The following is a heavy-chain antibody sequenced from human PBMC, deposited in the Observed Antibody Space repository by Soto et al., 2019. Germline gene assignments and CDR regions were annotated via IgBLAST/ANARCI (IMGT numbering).Heavy chain of an antibody. CDR3: ARVPSDSNHAEYFQH. D-gene: IGHD4-4*01. CDR2: IYYSGST. Sequence: QVQLQESGPGLVKPSQTLSLTCTVSGGSISSGGYYWSWIRQHPGKGLEWIGYIYYSGSTYYNPSLKSRVTISVDTSKNQFSLKLSSVTAADTAVYYCARVPSDSNHAEYFQHCGQGTLVTVSS. V-gene: IGHV4-31*03. J-gene: IGHJ1*01. CDR1: GGSISSGGYY.